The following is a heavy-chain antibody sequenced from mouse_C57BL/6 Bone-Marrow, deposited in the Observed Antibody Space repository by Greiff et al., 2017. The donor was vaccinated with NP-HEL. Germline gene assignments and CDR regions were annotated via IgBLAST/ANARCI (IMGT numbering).Heavy chain of an antibody. D-gene: IGHD1-1*01. CDR3: ASYGSRTDY. CDR1: GFTFSDYG. V-gene: IGHV5-17*01. CDR2: ISSGSSTI. Sequence: DVHLVESGGGLVKPGGSLKLSCAASGFTFSDYGMHWVRQAPEKGLEWVAYISSGSSTIYYVDTVKGRFTISRDNAKNTLFLQMTRLRSEDTAMYYCASYGSRTDYWGKGTTLTVSS. J-gene: IGHJ2*01.